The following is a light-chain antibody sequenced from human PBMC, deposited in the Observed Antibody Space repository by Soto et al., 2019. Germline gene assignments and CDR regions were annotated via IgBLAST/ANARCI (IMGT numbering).Light chain of an antibody. CDR2: GAS. J-gene: IGKJ2*01. V-gene: IGKV3-20*01. CDR1: QSVSSY. CDR3: QQYASSPYT. Sequence: EIVLTQSPGTLSLSPGERATLSCRASQSVSSYLAWYQQKPGQAPRLLIYGASTRATGVPARFSGSGSGTEFTLTISSLEPEDSAVYFCQQYASSPYTFGQGTKV.